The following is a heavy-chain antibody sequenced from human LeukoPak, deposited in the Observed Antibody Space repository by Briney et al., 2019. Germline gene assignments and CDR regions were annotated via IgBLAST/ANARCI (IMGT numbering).Heavy chain of an antibody. D-gene: IGHD3-10*01. J-gene: IGHJ4*02. Sequence: GGSLRLSCAASAFTFSRSGMHWVRQAPGKGLEWVALISYDGSNKYYADSVRGRFTISRDNSKNTLYLQMNSLRAEDTAVYYCAKDLRVWFGELLVFDYWGQGTLVTVSS. CDR2: ISYDGSNK. CDR1: AFTFSRSG. CDR3: AKDLRVWFGELLVFDY. V-gene: IGHV3-30*18.